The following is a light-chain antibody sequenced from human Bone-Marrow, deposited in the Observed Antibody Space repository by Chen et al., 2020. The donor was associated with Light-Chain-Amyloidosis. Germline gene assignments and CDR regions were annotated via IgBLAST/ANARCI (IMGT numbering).Light chain of an antibody. CDR2: EDD. Sequence: NFMLTQPPSVSEPPGKTVIISCTRSSGSIATNYVQWYQQRPGSSPTTVIYEDDQRPSGVPDRFSGSIDRSSNSASLTISGLKIEDDADYYCQSYQGSSQGVFGGGTKLTVL. J-gene: IGLJ3*02. V-gene: IGLV6-57*01. CDR3: QSYQGSSQGV. CDR1: SGSIATNY.